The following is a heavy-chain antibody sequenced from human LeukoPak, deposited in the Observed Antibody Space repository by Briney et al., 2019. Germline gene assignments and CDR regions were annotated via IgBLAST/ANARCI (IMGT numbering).Heavy chain of an antibody. CDR2: IIPMIGMS. CDR3: ARVSLDGYNWGRFDY. V-gene: IGHV1-69*04. CDR1: GGIFSSYG. J-gene: IGHJ4*02. Sequence: SVKVSCKASGGIFSSYGISWVRQAPGQGLEWMGRIIPMIGMSNYAQKFQGRVTITADNSTSTAYMELSSLTSEETAVYYCARVSLDGYNWGRFDYWGQGTLVTVSS. D-gene: IGHD5-24*01.